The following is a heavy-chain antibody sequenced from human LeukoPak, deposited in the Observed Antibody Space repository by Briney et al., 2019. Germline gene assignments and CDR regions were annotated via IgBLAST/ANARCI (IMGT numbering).Heavy chain of an antibody. Sequence: SETLSLTCTVSGGSLSSYYRSWVRQPAGEGLEWIGRIYTSWSTNYNPSLKSRVTMSVDTSKNQFSLKLSSVTAADTAVYYCAGHHPRNTVDFWGQGTLVTVSS. D-gene: IGHD2/OR15-2a*01. CDR2: IYTSWST. V-gene: IGHV4-4*07. CDR3: AGHHPRNTVDF. CDR1: GGSLSSYY. J-gene: IGHJ4*02.